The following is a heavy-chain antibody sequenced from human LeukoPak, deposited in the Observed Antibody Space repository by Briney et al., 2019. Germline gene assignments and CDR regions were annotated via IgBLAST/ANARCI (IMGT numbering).Heavy chain of an antibody. CDR1: GYTFTSYG. V-gene: IGHV1-69*13. Sequence: SVKVSCMASGYTFTSYGISWVRQAPGQGLEWMGGIIPIFGTANYAQKFQGRVTITADESTSTAYMELSSLRSEDTAVYYCARDTAMVQGAFDIWGQGTMVTVSS. CDR2: IIPIFGTA. J-gene: IGHJ3*02. D-gene: IGHD5-18*01. CDR3: ARDTAMVQGAFDI.